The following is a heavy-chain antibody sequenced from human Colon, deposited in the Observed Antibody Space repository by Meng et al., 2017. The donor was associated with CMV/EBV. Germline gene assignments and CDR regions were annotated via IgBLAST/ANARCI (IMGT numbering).Heavy chain of an antibody. CDR2: IWFDGSEK. CDR1: GFTFSVYG. CDR3: AKSSVMGGQVIDS. Sequence: QVQLAESGGGGGQPGGSLRLSCVASGFTFSVYGMHWVRQAPGKGLEWVTFIWFDGSEKNYGDSVKGRFTISRDNYKNTLYLQMSSLTIEDTAVYYCAKSSVMGGQVIDSWGQGTLGTVAS. V-gene: IGHV3-30*02. D-gene: IGHD3-22*01. J-gene: IGHJ5*01.